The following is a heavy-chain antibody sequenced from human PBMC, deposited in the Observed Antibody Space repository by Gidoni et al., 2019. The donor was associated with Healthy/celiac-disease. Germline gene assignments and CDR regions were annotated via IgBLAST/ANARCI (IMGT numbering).Heavy chain of an antibody. Sequence: EVQLVESGGGLVKPGGSLRLSCAASGFTFSSYSMNWVRQAPGKGLEWVSSIGSSSSYIYYADSVKGRFTISRDNAKNSLYLQMNSLRAEDTAVYYCARGSNDYIWGSYRSVDWGQGTLVTVSS. CDR2: IGSSSSYI. CDR1: GFTFSSYS. D-gene: IGHD3-16*02. J-gene: IGHJ4*02. V-gene: IGHV3-21*01. CDR3: ARGSNDYIWGSYRSVD.